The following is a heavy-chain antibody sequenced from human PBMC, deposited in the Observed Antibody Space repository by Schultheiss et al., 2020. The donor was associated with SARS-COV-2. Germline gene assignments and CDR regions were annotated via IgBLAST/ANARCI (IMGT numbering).Heavy chain of an antibody. D-gene: IGHD3-16*02. CDR1: GYTFSTYA. CDR2: FDPEDGET. CDR3: ATSNKYVWGSYRYFDY. V-gene: IGHV1-24*01. J-gene: IGHJ4*02. Sequence: ASVKVSCKASGYTFSTYAMGWVRQAPGKGLEWMGGFDPEDGETIYAQKFQGRVTMTEDTSTDTAYMELSSLRSEDTAVYYCATSNKYVWGSYRYFDYWGQGTLVTVSS.